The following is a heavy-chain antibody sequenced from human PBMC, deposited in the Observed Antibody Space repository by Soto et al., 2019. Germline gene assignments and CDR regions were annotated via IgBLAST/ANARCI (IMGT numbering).Heavy chain of an antibody. V-gene: IGHV1-3*01. CDR2: INAANGNT. CDR1: GYTFISYA. CDR3: AREGAQWELLN. D-gene: IGHD1-26*01. J-gene: IGHJ4*02. Sequence: QVQLVQSGAEVKKPGASVKVSCKASGYTFISYAIHWVRQAPGESLEWMGWINAANGNTRYSQNFQGRVTIARDTSASTAYMELSSLRSEDTAVYYCAREGAQWELLNWGQGTLVTVSS.